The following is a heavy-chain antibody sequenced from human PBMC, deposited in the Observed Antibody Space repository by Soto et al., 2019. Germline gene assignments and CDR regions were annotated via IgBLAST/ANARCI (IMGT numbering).Heavy chain of an antibody. CDR1: GGSISSGGYY. V-gene: IGHV4-31*02. Sequence: SETLSLTCTVSGGSISSGGYYWSWIRQHPGKGLEWIGYIYYSGSTYYNPSLKSRVTISVDTSKNQFSLKLSSVTAADTAVYYCARGGVTAMADNWFDPRGQGTLVTVSS. CDR2: IYYSGST. CDR3: ARGGVTAMADNWFDP. D-gene: IGHD5-18*01. J-gene: IGHJ5*02.